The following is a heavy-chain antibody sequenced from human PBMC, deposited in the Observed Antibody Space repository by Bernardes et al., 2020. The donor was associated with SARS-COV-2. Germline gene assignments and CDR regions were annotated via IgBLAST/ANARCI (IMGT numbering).Heavy chain of an antibody. J-gene: IGHJ4*02. V-gene: IGHV3-74*03. D-gene: IGHD3-10*01. CDR2: INTDGSFT. CDR3: ARDHYSSGTY. Sequence: GGSLRLSCAASGFTFSSYWMHWVRQAPGKGLVWVSRINTDGSFTQYADSVKGRFTISRDNAKNTLYLQMNSLGAEDTAVYYCARDHYSSGTYWGQGTLVTVSS. CDR1: GFTFSSYW.